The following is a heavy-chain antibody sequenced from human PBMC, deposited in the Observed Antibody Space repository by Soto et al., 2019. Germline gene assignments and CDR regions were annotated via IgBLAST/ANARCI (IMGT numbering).Heavy chain of an antibody. J-gene: IGHJ6*02. V-gene: IGHV1-18*01. CDR1: GYSFTSYG. CDR3: ARDLTIVPATHPRLENYGKDV. D-gene: IGHD2-2*01. CDR2: ISPYNGHT. Sequence: QVQLVQSAGEVKKPGASVKVSCKASGYSFTSYGISWVRRAPGQGLEWMGWISPYNGHTQFVERFQGRVTMTTDTYTKTAYMELRNLRSDDTAHYYCARDLTIVPATHPRLENYGKDVWGQGTTVIVSS.